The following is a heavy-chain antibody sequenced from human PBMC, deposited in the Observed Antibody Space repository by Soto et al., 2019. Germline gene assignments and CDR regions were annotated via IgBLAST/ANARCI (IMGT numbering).Heavy chain of an antibody. CDR2: INEDGGEK. J-gene: IGHJ4*02. Sequence: LRLSCAASGFTFNNYWMSWVRQAPGKGLEWVANINEDGGEKHYVDSVKGRFTTSRDNAKSSLYLQMNSLKAEDTAVYYCARGNSISDNWGEGTPVTVSS. V-gene: IGHV3-7*01. CDR1: GFTFNNYW. D-gene: IGHD3-9*01. CDR3: ARGNSISDN.